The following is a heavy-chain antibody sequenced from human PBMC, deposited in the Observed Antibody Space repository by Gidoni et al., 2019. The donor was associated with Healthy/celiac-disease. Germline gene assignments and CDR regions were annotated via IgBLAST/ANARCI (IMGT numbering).Heavy chain of an antibody. CDR1: GFTFSSYA. CDR2: ISGSGGST. V-gene: IGHV3-23*01. CDR3: AKDELEYYYDSSGFLTNFDY. Sequence: EVQLLESGGGLVQPGGSLRLSCAASGFTFSSYAMSWVRQAPGKGLEWVSAISGSGGSTYYADSVKGRLTISRDNSKNTLYLQMNSLRAEDTSVYYCAKDELEYYYDSSGFLTNFDYWGQGTLVTVSS. J-gene: IGHJ4*02. D-gene: IGHD3-22*01.